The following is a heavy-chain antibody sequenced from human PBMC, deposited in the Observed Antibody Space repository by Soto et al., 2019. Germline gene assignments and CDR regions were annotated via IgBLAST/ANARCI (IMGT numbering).Heavy chain of an antibody. CDR2: TSYDGDKE. Sequence: QVQLVESGGGVVQPGGSLRLSCAASGFTFSNYGMHWVRQAPGKGLEWVAVTSYDGDKEYYADSVKGRFTISRDNSKNTLYLQMNSLRVEDTAVYYCAKDIALVRGVIIDLDVWGQGTTVTVSS. V-gene: IGHV3-30*18. CDR1: GFTFSNYG. D-gene: IGHD3-10*01. CDR3: AKDIALVRGVIIDLDV. J-gene: IGHJ6*02.